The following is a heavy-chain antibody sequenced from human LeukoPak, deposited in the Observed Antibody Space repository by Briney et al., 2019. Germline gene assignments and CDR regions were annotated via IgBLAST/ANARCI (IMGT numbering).Heavy chain of an antibody. D-gene: IGHD2-21*02. J-gene: IGHJ4*01. Sequence: GGSLRLSCAASGFTFSSYWMSWVRQAPRKGLEWVANIKEDGSEKYYVDSVKGRFTISRDNAKNSLYLQMNSLRPEDTAVYYCASQFWWTAVTATALDYWGHRTLVTVSS. V-gene: IGHV3-7*05. CDR2: IKEDGSEK. CDR3: ASQFWWTAVTATALDY. CDR1: GFTFSSYW.